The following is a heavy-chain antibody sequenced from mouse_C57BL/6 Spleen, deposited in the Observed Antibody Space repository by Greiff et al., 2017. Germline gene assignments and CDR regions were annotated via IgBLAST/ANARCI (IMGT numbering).Heavy chain of an antibody. Sequence: EVKVVESEGGLVQPGSSMKLSCTASGFTFSDYYMAWVRQVPEKGLEWVANINYDGSSTYYLDSLKSRFIISRDNAKNILYLQMSSLKSEDTATYYCARVLRGGYAMDYWGQGTSVTVSS. CDR1: GFTFSDYY. CDR2: INYDGSST. J-gene: IGHJ4*01. CDR3: ARVLRGGYAMDY. V-gene: IGHV5-16*01. D-gene: IGHD1-1*01.